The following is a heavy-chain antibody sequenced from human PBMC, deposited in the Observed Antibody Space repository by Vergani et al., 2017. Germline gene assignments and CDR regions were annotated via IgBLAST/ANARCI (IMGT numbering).Heavy chain of an antibody. J-gene: IGHJ4*02. CDR2: IYTSGST. CDR1: GGSISSGSYY. Sequence: VQLQESGPGLVKPSQTLSLTCTVSGGSISSGSYYWSWIRQPAGKGLEWIGRIYTSGSTNYNPSLKSRVTMSVDTSKNQFSLKLSSVTAADTAVYYCARDYYYYDSSGYRRSSSAHDYWGQGTLVTVSS. D-gene: IGHD3-22*01. CDR3: ARDYYYYDSSGYRRSSSAHDY. V-gene: IGHV4-61*02.